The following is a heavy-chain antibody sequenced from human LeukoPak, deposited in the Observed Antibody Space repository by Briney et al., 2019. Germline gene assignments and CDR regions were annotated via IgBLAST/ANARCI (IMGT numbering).Heavy chain of an antibody. CDR2: IIPSGHTT. CDR1: GFTFSSHG. V-gene: IGHV3-23*01. D-gene: IGHD5-24*01. Sequence: GGSLRLSCAASGFTFSSHGMNWVRQAPGKGLEWVAGIIPSGHTTYYADSVRGRFTISRDNSRNTLYLQMNSLRAEDTAVYYCAKDDRWLQFCCWGQGTLVTVSA. CDR3: AKDDRWLQFCC. J-gene: IGHJ4*02.